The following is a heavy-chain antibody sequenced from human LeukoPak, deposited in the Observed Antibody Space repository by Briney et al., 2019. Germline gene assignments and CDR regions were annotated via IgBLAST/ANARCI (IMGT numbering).Heavy chain of an antibody. J-gene: IGHJ6*04. CDR3: AELGITMIGGV. CDR2: ISSSGSTI. CDR1: GFTFRSYA. D-gene: IGHD3-10*02. V-gene: IGHV3-48*03. Sequence: GGSLRLSCAASGFTFRSYALNWVRQAPGKGLEWVSYISSSGSTIYYADSVKGRFTISRDNAKNSLYLQMNSLRAEDTAVYYCAELGITMIGGVWGKGTTVTISS.